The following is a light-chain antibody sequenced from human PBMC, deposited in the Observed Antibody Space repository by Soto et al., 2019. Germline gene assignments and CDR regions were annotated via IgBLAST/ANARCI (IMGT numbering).Light chain of an antibody. J-gene: IGLJ2*01. V-gene: IGLV2-14*01. Sequence: QSALTQPASVSGSPGQSITISCTGTSSDVGGYNYVSWYQQHPGKAPKLMIYDVSNRPSGVSNRFSGSKSGNTASLTISGLQAEDEADYYCSSHTSRYTLVFGGGTKLTVL. CDR2: DVS. CDR3: SSHTSRYTLV. CDR1: SSDVGGYNY.